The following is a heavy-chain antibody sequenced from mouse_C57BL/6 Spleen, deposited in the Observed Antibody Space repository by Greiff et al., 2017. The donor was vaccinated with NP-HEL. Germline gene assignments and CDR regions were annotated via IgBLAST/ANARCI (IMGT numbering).Heavy chain of an antibody. J-gene: IGHJ2*01. V-gene: IGHV1-63*01. CDR1: GYTFTNYW. Sequence: QVQLQQSGAELVRPGTSVKMSCKASGYTFTNYWIGWAKQRPGHGLEWIGDIYPGGGYTNYNEKFKGKATLTADKSSSTAYMQFSSLTSEDSAIYYCAREGDYYGSSYLSYWGQGTTLTVSS. D-gene: IGHD1-1*01. CDR2: IYPGGGYT. CDR3: AREGDYYGSSYLSY.